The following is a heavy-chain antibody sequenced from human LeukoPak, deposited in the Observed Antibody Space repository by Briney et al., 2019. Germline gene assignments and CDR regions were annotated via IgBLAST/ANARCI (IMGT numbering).Heavy chain of an antibody. CDR3: ARDIVPRRKSGYPVLFGY. CDR1: GFTFSDYY. D-gene: IGHD3-3*01. V-gene: IGHV3-11*01. Sequence: GGSLRLSCAASGFTFSDYYMSWIRQAPGKGLEWVSYISSSGSTIYYADSVKGRFTISRDNAKNSLYLQMNSLRAEDTAVYYCARDIVPRRKSGYPVLFGYWGQGTLVTVSS. CDR2: ISSSGSTI. J-gene: IGHJ4*02.